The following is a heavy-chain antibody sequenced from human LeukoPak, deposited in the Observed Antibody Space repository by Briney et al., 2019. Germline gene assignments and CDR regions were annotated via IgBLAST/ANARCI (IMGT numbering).Heavy chain of an antibody. V-gene: IGHV1-8*01. CDR1: VYTFTSCD. J-gene: IGHJ4*02. CDR3: TRGSSGRRDN. CDR2: MNPNSGNT. Sequence: ASVKVSCKASVYTFTSCDIIWVRQATGQGLEWMGWMNPNSGNTGYGQSFQGRITMTRDISIGTAYMESSNLTSEDTAIYYCTRGSSGRRDNWGQGTLVTVSA. D-gene: IGHD6-19*01.